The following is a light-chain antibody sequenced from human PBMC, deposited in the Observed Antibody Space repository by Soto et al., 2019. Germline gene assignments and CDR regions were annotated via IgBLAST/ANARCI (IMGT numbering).Light chain of an antibody. V-gene: IGLV2-14*01. J-gene: IGLJ1*01. Sequence: QSALTQPASVSGSPGQSITISCTGTSSDVGGYNYVSWYQQHPGKAPKLMIYDVSTRPSGVSNRFSGSKSGNTASLTISGLKAEDEADYYCSSYTISSTYVFGTGTKVTVL. CDR2: DVS. CDR1: SSDVGGYNY. CDR3: SSYTISSTYV.